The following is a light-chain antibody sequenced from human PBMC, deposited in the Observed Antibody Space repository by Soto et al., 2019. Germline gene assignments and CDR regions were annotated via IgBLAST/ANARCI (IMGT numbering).Light chain of an antibody. Sequence: DIEMTQSPSSLSASVGDRFTTTCRASQTIGRYLNWYQHKPWKAPKLLIYTASILQSGVPSRFSGSGSGKELTLTISSLQTEDFAPSHCQQSYSIPWTFGQGTQVETK. CDR3: QQSYSIPWT. J-gene: IGKJ1*01. V-gene: IGKV1-39*01. CDR2: TAS. CDR1: QTIGRY.